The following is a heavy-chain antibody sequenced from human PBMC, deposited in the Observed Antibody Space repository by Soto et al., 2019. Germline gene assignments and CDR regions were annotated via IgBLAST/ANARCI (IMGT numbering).Heavy chain of an antibody. V-gene: IGHV4-31*03. CDR2: IYYSGST. CDR1: GGSISSGGYY. CDR3: ASGLLGIFGVVIAYGMDV. Sequence: TLSLTCTVSGGSISSGGYYWSWIRQHPGKGLEWIGYIYYSGSTYYNPSLKSRVTISVDTTKNQFSLKLSSVTAVDTAVYYGASGLLGIFGVVIAYGMDVWGQGTTVIVSS. J-gene: IGHJ6*02. D-gene: IGHD3-3*01.